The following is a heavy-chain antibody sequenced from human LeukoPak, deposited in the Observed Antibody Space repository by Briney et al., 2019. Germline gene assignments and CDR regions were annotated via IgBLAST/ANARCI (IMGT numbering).Heavy chain of an antibody. CDR3: AKYCYDSSTYSFDY. D-gene: IGHD3-22*01. V-gene: IGHV3-23*01. J-gene: IGHJ4*02. CDR2: MGSDCTT. CDR1: GFTFSNYA. Sequence: GGSLRLSCAASGFTFSNYAMSWVRQAPGKGLEWVSFMGSDCTTHYADSVKVRFPIARDNAKTALFLQMHGLRAEATAVYFCAKYCYDSSTYSFDYWGQGTLVTVSS.